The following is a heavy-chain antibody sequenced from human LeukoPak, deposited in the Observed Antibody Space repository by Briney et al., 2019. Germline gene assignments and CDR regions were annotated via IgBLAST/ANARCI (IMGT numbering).Heavy chain of an antibody. D-gene: IGHD5-18*01. Sequence: SETLSLTCTVSGGSISSYYWGWIRQPPGKGLEWIGYLYYSGSTNYSPSLKSRVTISVDTSKNQFSLKLSSVTAADTAVYYCARETYSYGLYYFDYWGQGTLVTVSS. V-gene: IGHV4-59*01. CDR3: ARETYSYGLYYFDY. CDR1: GGSISSYY. CDR2: LYYSGST. J-gene: IGHJ4*02.